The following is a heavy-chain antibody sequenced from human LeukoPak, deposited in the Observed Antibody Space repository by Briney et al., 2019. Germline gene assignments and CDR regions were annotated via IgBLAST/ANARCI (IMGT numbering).Heavy chain of an antibody. CDR1: GGTFSSYA. V-gene: IGHV1-69*13. D-gene: IGHD3-22*01. CDR2: IIPIFGTA. J-gene: IGHJ4*02. Sequence: ASVKVSCKASGGTFSSYAISWVRQAPGQGLEWMGGIIPIFGTANYAQKFQGRVTITADESTSTAYMELSSLRSEDTAVYYCDTYYYDSSGYYFDYWGQGTLVTVSS. CDR3: DTYYYDSSGYYFDY.